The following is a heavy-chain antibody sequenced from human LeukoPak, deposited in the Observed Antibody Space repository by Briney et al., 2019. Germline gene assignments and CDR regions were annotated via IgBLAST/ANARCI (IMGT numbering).Heavy chain of an antibody. CDR3: ARETITMVRGVISPFDY. D-gene: IGHD3-10*01. CDR1: GYTFTGYY. Sequence: GASVKVSCKASGYTFTGYYMHWVRQAPGQGLEWMGWINPNSGGTNYAQKFQGRVTMTRDTSISTAYMELSRLRSDDTAVYYCARETITMVRGVISPFDYWGQGTLVTVSS. CDR2: INPNSGGT. J-gene: IGHJ4*02. V-gene: IGHV1-2*02.